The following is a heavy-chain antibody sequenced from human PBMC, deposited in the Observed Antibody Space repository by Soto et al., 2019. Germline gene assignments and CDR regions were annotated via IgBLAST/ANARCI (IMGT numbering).Heavy chain of an antibody. Sequence: PGGSLRLSCAASGFTFYTYGMHWVRQVPGKGLQWVAVIWYDGGTKYYADSVRGRFTVSRDNSKNTLYLQMNSLRDEDTAVYYFARIDCTGNNCNPYYHYGMDVWGQGTTVTVSS. V-gene: IGHV3-33*01. D-gene: IGHD2-8*02. J-gene: IGHJ6*02. CDR2: IWYDGGTK. CDR1: GFTFYTYG. CDR3: ARIDCTGNNCNPYYHYGMDV.